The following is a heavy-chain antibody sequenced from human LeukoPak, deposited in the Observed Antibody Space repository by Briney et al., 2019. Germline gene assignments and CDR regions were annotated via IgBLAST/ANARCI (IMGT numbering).Heavy chain of an antibody. Sequence: QHGESLKISCAASGFTFNIYAMSWVRLAPGKGLQWVASMCGSAGCTFYTDSVKGRFTISRDNSNNTLYLEMNSLRAEDTAIYYCARDRPNYHESNGHYYERDGDHWGQGTLVTVSS. CDR1: GFTFNIYA. D-gene: IGHD3-22*01. J-gene: IGHJ5*02. CDR3: ARDRPNYHESNGHYYERDGDH. V-gene: IGHV3-23*01. CDR2: MCGSAGCT.